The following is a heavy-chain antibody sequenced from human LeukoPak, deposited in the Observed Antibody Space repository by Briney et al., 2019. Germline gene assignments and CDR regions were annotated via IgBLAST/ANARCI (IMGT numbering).Heavy chain of an antibody. Sequence: SVKVSCKASGCTFSSYAISWVRQAPGQGLEWMGGVIPIFGTANYAQKFQGRVTITADESTSTAYMELSSLRSEDTAVYYCARVAVLSRYYDSSGYYRFDPWGQGTLVTVSS. CDR1: GCTFSSYA. V-gene: IGHV1-69*13. CDR3: ARVAVLSRYYDSSGYYRFDP. CDR2: VIPIFGTA. J-gene: IGHJ5*02. D-gene: IGHD3-22*01.